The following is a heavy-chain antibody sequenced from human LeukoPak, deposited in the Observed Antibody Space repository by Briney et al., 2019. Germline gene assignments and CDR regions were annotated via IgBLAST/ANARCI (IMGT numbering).Heavy chain of an antibody. CDR3: ARAWTDYDSSGYYANYFDY. D-gene: IGHD3-22*01. J-gene: IGHJ4*02. Sequence: GSLRLSCAASGFTFDDYGMSWVRQAPGKGLEWVSGINWNGGSTGYADSVKGRFTISRDNAKNSLYLQMNSLRAEDTALYYCARAWTDYDSSGYYANYFDYWGQGTLVTVSS. CDR1: GFTFDDYG. CDR2: INWNGGST. V-gene: IGHV3-20*04.